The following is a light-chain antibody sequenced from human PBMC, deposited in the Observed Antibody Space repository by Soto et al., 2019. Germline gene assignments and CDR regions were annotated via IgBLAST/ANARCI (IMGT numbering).Light chain of an antibody. Sequence: QSALTQPASVSGSPGQSITISCTGTSSDVGGYKYVSWYQQHPGKAPKLMIYDVSNRPSGVSNRFSSSKSGNTASLIISGLQAEDEADYYCSSYTSSSTWVIGGGTKLTVL. V-gene: IGLV2-14*03. CDR2: DVS. J-gene: IGLJ3*02. CDR1: SSDVGGYKY. CDR3: SSYTSSSTWV.